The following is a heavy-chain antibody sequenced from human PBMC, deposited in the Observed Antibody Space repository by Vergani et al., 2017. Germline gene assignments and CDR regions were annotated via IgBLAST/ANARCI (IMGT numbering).Heavy chain of an antibody. V-gene: IGHV1-18*04. J-gene: IGHJ2*01. CDR3: ARGGRWPGPYWYFDL. Sequence: QVQLVQSGAEVKKPGASVKVSCKASGYTFTSYGISWVRQAPGQGLEWMGWISSYNGNTNYAQKLQGRVTMTTDTSTTTAYLELRSLRSDDTAVYCCARGGRWPGPYWYFDLWGRGTLVTVSS. CDR1: GYTFTSYG. CDR2: ISSYNGNT. D-gene: IGHD4-23*01.